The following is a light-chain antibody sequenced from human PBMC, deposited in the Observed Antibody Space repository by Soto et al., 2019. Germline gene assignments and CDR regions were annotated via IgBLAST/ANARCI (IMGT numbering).Light chain of an antibody. V-gene: IGKV3-20*01. CDR1: QSVSSN. CDR2: GAF. CDR3: QQYGSSLWT. J-gene: IGKJ1*01. Sequence: EIVITHSPVTLSFSPLGRGTRSCRASQSVSSNLPLYQQKPCQAPSLLIYGAFTRPTGIPARFSGSASGTDFTLPLRRLEPEAFAVHYCQQYGSSLWTFGQGPKVHIK.